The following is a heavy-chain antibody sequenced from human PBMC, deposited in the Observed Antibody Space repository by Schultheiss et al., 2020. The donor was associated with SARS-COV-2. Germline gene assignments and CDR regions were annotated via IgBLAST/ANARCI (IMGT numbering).Heavy chain of an antibody. CDR2: IYYSGST. V-gene: IGHV4-59*12. CDR3: ARDGYNGPYDY. D-gene: IGHD5-24*01. J-gene: IGHJ4*02. Sequence: SQTLSLTCTVSGGSISNYYWSWIRQPPGKGLEWIGYIYYSGSTNYNPSLKSRVTISVDTSKNQFSLKLSSVTAADTAVYYCARDGYNGPYDYWGQGTLVTVSS. CDR1: GGSISNYY.